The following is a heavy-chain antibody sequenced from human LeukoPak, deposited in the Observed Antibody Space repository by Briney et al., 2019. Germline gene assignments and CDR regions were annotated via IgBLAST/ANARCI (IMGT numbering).Heavy chain of an antibody. D-gene: IGHD2-2*01. Sequence: PSETLSLTCSVSGGSLSSSNCFWGWIRQPPGKALEWVASIYYTGSTYFNPSLRSRVAISIDTSKSQFSLRLSSVTAADTAVYYCARARADIVVVPAATMLNWFDPWGQGTLVTVSS. CDR2: IYYTGST. CDR1: GGSLSSSNCF. V-gene: IGHV4-39*07. J-gene: IGHJ5*02. CDR3: ARARADIVVVPAATMLNWFDP.